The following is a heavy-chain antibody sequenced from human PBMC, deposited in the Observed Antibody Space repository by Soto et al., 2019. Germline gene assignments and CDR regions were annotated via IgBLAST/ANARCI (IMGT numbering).Heavy chain of an antibody. J-gene: IGHJ5*02. V-gene: IGHV3-33*01. CDR2: IWYDGSNK. CDR3: ARDETRSLYNWFAP. CDR1: GFTFSSYV. Sequence: QVQLVESGGGVVQPGRSLRLSGAASGFTFSSYVMHWVRQAPGKGLEWVAVIWYDGSNKYYADSVKGRFTISRDNSKNTVYLQMNSLSAEDTAVYYCARDETRSLYNWFAPWGQGNLVTVSS.